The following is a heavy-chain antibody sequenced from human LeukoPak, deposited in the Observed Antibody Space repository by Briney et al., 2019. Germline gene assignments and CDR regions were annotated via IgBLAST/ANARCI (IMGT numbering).Heavy chain of an antibody. D-gene: IGHD3-3*01. CDR1: GGSISSYY. Sequence: SETLSLTCTVSGGSISSYYWSWIRQPPGKGLEWIGYIYTSGSANYNPSLKSRVTISVDTSKNQFSLKLSSVTAADTAVYYCARLGAGYDSWSGYYSGYYYYYMDVWGKGTTVTVSS. J-gene: IGHJ6*03. CDR2: IYTSGSA. V-gene: IGHV4-4*09. CDR3: ARLGAGYDSWSGYYSGYYYYYMDV.